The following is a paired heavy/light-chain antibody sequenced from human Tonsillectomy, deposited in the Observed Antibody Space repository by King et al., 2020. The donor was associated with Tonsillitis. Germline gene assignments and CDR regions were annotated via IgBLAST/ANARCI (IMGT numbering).Light chain of an antibody. CDR2: DAS. CDR3: QQHDSLPLT. V-gene: IGKV1-33*01. J-gene: IGKJ4*01. CDR1: QGIGNY. Sequence: DIQMTQSPSSLATSVGDRVTITCRASQGIGNYLNWYQQKPGKAPKLLIYDASNLETGVPSRFSGSASGTHFTFTISSLKPEDIATYYCQQHDSLPLTFGGGTKVEI.
Heavy chain of an antibody. V-gene: IGHV3-30*18. Sequence: QVQLVESGGGVVQPGRSLKLSCAASGFIFSSYAMHWVRQAPGKGLEWVAAISYDRISKDHADSVKGRFTISRDNSKNMVYLQMNSLRREDTAVYYCAKVRNSGGTYFRILDYWGQGTLVTVSS. CDR1: GFIFSSYA. D-gene: IGHD1-26*01. CDR3: AKVRNSGGTYFRILDY. J-gene: IGHJ4*02. CDR2: ISYDRISK.